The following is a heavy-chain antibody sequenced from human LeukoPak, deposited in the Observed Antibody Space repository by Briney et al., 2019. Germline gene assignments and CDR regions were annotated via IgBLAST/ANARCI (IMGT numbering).Heavy chain of an antibody. D-gene: IGHD4-17*01. CDR3: ASALDYGDYWWSAFDI. Sequence: GASVKVSCKASRYTLISYTMHWVRQAPGQRLEWMGWINPNSGDTNSAQKFQGRVTMTRDTSITTAYMELSRLTSDDTAVYYCASALDYGDYWWSAFDIWGQGTMVTVSS. V-gene: IGHV1-2*02. CDR1: RYTLISYT. CDR2: INPNSGDT. J-gene: IGHJ3*02.